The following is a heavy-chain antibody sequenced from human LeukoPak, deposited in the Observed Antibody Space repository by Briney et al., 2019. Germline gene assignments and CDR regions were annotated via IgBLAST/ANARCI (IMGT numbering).Heavy chain of an antibody. J-gene: IGHJ4*02. CDR2: IHYTGNT. CDR3: ARDDGASGFDY. V-gene: IGHV4-59*01. Sequence: PSETLSLTCTVSGGSISGYYWSWIRQPPGKGLEFVGYIHYTGNTNYNPSLNSRVTISVDTSKNQFSLKLSSVTAADTAVYYCARDDGASGFDYWGQGTLVTASS. D-gene: IGHD6-25*01. CDR1: GGSISGYY.